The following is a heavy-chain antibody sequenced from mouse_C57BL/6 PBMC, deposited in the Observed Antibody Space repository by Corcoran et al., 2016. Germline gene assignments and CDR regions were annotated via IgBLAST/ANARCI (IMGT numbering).Heavy chain of an antibody. D-gene: IGHD2-13*01. CDR3: ARSGEVNAMDY. CDR1: GYAFSSYW. CDR2: IYPGDGDT. Sequence: QVQLQQSGAELVKPGASVKISCKASGYAFSSYWMNWVKQRPGKGLEWIGQIYPGDGDTNYNGKVKGKATMTADKSSSTAYMQLSSLTSEDSAVYFCARSGEVNAMDYWGQGTSVTVSS. J-gene: IGHJ4*01. V-gene: IGHV1-80*01.